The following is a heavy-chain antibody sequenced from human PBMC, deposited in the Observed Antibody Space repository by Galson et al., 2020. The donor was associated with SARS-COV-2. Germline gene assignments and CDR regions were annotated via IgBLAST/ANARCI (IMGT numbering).Heavy chain of an antibody. CDR2: IYYSGST. CDR1: GAYIGTGPYY. Sequence: SESLSLTCSVSGAYIGTGPYYWSWIRQTPGKGLEWIGNIYYSGSTYYNPSLRSRVSMSLDTSRSRFSLKLTSVTAADTAVYFCSTDQEDSLTGKYKGRFDPWGQGILVSGSS. CDR3: STDQEDSLTGKYKGRFDP. D-gene: IGHD3-9*01. J-gene: IGHJ5*02. V-gene: IGHV4-31*03.